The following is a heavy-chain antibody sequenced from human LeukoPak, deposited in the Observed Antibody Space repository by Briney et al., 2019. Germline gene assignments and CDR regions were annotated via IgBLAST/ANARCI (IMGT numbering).Heavy chain of an antibody. CDR3: AKGDSIIQLLWFGESIDY. V-gene: IGHV3-9*01. Sequence: GGSLRLSCAASGFTFDDYAMHWVRQAPGKGLEWVSGISWNSGNIGYADSVQGRFTISRDNAKNSLYLQMNSLRAEDTVLYYCAKGDSIIQLLWFGESIDYWGQGTLVTVSS. CDR1: GFTFDDYA. CDR2: ISWNSGNI. D-gene: IGHD3-10*01. J-gene: IGHJ4*02.